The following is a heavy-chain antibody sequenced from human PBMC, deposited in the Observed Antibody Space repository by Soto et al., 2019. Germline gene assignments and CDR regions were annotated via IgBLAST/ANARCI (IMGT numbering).Heavy chain of an antibody. J-gene: IGHJ4*02. CDR1: GGSTSTSNYY. CDR2: IYYSGST. Sequence: SETLSLTCTVSGGSTSTSNYYWGWIRQPPGRGLEWIGNIYYSGSTYYNPSLRSRLTISVDTSKSQVSLKLRSVTAADTAVYFCARETLRTVDYWGLGTXVTVSS. V-gene: IGHV4-39*01. CDR3: ARETLRTVDY.